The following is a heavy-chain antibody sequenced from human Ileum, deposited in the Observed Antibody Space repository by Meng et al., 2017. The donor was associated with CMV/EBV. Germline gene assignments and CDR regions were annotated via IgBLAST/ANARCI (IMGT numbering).Heavy chain of an antibody. CDR3: ASDFSGSAPSGFDY. CDR1: GSTFTNYY. D-gene: IGHD3-10*01. CDR2: IHPSGGST. V-gene: IGHV1-46*01. J-gene: IGHJ4*02. Sequence: SGSTFTNYYMHWVRQAPGQGLEWMGIIHPSGGSTSYAQKFQGRVTMTRDTSTTTVYMELSSLRSEDTAVYYCASDFSGSAPSGFDYWGQGTLVTVSS.